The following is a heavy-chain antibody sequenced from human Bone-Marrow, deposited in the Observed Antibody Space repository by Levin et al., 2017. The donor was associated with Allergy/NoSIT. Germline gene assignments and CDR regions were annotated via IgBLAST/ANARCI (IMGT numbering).Heavy chain of an antibody. CDR2: IYYSGST. CDR3: ARCTGGTCYTGLDH. V-gene: IGHV4-30-4*08. CDR1: GGSISTGDDY. Sequence: SETLSLTCTVSGGSISTGDDYCTWIRQPPGKGLKWIGYIYYSGSTYYNPSLKSRVTISVDTSKNQFSLKLSSLTAADTAVYYCARCTGGTCYTGLDHWGQGTLVTVSS. D-gene: IGHD2-15*01. J-gene: IGHJ4*02.